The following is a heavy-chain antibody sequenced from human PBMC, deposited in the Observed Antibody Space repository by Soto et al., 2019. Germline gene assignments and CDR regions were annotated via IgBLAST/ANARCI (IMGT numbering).Heavy chain of an antibody. J-gene: IGHJ4*02. CDR3: ARDFTGWPPDGVDY. CDR2: ISAYDGNT. CDR1: GYTFTSYA. D-gene: IGHD3-16*01. V-gene: IGHV1-18*01. Sequence: QVKLVQSGVEVKKPGASVKVSCKASGYTFTSYAISWVRQAPGQGLEWIGWISAYDGNTNYAQNLRGRVTMTTGAPTRTAHMGLRSLRYDDTAMYYCARDFTGWPPDGVDYWGQGTQVTVSS.